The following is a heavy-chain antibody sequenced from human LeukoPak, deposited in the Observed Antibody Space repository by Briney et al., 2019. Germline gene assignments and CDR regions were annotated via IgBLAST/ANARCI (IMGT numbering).Heavy chain of an antibody. Sequence: GGSLRLSCATSGFTFRSYWMSWVRQAPGKGLEWVANIKQDGSEKYYVDSVKGRFTISRDNAKNSLYLQMNSLRAEGTAVYYCARDRGSYCSGGSCHFFDYWGQGTLVTVSS. J-gene: IGHJ4*02. CDR1: GFTFRSYW. CDR3: ARDRGSYCSGGSCHFFDY. V-gene: IGHV3-7*01. D-gene: IGHD2-15*01. CDR2: IKQDGSEK.